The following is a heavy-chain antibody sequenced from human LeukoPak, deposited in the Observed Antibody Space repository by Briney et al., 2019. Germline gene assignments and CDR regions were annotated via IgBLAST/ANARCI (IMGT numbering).Heavy chain of an antibody. J-gene: IGHJ4*02. CDR1: GGSISSYY. V-gene: IGHV4-59*01. CDR2: IYYSGST. CDR3: ARGGGPSGSSSDY. Sequence: SETLSLTCTVSGGSISSYYWSWIRQPPGKGLEWIGYIYYSGSTNYNPSLKSRVTISVDTSKNQFSLKLSSVTAADTAVYYCARGGGPSGSSSDYWGQGTLVTVSS. D-gene: IGHD6-6*01.